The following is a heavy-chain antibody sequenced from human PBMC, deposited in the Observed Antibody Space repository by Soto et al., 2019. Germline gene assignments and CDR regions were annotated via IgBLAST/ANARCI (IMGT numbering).Heavy chain of an antibody. J-gene: IGHJ3*02. CDR2: IYYSGST. Sequence: SETLSLTCTVSGGSISSGDYYWSWCRQPPGKGLEWIGYIYYSGSTYYNPSLKSRVTISVDTSKNQFSLKLSSVTAADTAVYYCARGLLWFGELRSDAFDIWGQGTMVTVSS. D-gene: IGHD3-10*01. V-gene: IGHV4-30-4*01. CDR3: ARGLLWFGELRSDAFDI. CDR1: GGSISSGDYY.